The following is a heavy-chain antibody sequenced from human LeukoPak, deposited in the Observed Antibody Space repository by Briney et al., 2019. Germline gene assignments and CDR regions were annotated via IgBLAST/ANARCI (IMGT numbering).Heavy chain of an antibody. D-gene: IGHD6-19*01. Sequence: PGGSLRLSCAASGFTFDDYAMHWVRQAPGKGLEWVSGISWNRGSIGYADSVKGRFTISRDNAKNSLYLQMNSLRAEDMALYYCAKGGIAVAGEIDYWGQGTLVTVSS. V-gene: IGHV3-9*03. CDR3: AKGGIAVAGEIDY. CDR2: ISWNRGSI. CDR1: GFTFDDYA. J-gene: IGHJ4*02.